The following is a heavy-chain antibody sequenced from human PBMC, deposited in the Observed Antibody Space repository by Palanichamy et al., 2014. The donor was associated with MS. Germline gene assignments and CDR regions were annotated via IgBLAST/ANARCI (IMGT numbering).Heavy chain of an antibody. CDR1: GVSVTSEIH. CDR3: ASYYIGRGGRGH. J-gene: IGHJ4*02. Sequence: QIHLQESGPGLLKPSQTLSLTCAVSGVSVTSEIHWGWVRQPPGKGLEWVGQMSYSGYSNQNPSLRSRVAISLDMSKNQFSLQLTSVTAADTAVYFCASYYIGRGGRGHWGQGALVTVSS. CDR2: MSYSGYS. D-gene: IGHD3-10*02. V-gene: IGHV4/OR15-8*01.